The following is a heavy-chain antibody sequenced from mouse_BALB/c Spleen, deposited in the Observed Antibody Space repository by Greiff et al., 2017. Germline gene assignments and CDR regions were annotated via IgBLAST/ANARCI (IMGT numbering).Heavy chain of an antibody. CDR3: SRFGCGDDDHYARDY. J-gene: IGHJ4*01. D-gene: IGHD2-2*01. Sequence: VQLVESGPELVKPGASVKISCKASGYSFTSYYIHWVKQRPGQGLEWIGWIFPGSGNTKYNEKFKGKATLTADTSSSTAYMQLSSLTSEDSAVYFCSRFGCGDDDHYARDYWGQGTSVTVSS. CDR2: IFPGSGNT. CDR1: GYSFTSYY. V-gene: IGHV1-66*01.